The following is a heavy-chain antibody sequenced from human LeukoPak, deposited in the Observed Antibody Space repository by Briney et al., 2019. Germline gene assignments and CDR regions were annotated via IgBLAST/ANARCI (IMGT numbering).Heavy chain of an antibody. J-gene: IGHJ4*02. CDR1: GYSFTSYW. CDR3: ARHYYGSGSSGQNDY. Sequence: GEPLKISCKGSGYSFTSYWIGWVRQMPGKGLEWMGIIYPADSDTRYSPSFQGQVTISADKSISTAYLQWSSLKASDTAMYYCARHYYGSGSSGQNDYWGQGTLVTVSS. V-gene: IGHV5-51*01. CDR2: IYPADSDT. D-gene: IGHD3-10*01.